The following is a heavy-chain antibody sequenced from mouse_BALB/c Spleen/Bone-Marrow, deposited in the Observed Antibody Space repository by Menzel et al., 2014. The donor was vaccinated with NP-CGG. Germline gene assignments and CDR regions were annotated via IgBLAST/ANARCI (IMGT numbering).Heavy chain of an antibody. CDR1: GFTFTDYY. CDR3: ARDYGNYVRFAY. D-gene: IGHD2-1*01. CDR2: IRNKANGYTT. J-gene: IGHJ3*01. V-gene: IGHV7-3*02. Sequence: EVHLVESGGGLVQPGGSLRLSCATSGFTFTDYYMSWVRQPPGKALEWLGFIRNKANGYTTEYSASVKGRFTISRDSSQSILYLQMNTLRAEDSATYYCARDYGNYVRFAYWGQGTLVTVSA.